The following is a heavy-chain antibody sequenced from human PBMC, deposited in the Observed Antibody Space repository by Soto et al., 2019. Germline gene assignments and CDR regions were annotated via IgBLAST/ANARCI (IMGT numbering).Heavy chain of an antibody. CDR1: GYSISSSNW. CDR2: IYYSGST. Sequence: PSETLSLTCAVSGYSISSSNWWGWIRQPPGKGLEWIGYIYYSGSTYYNPSLKSRVTMSVDTSKNQFSLKLSSVTAVDTAVYYCARGSSWYRDNWFDPRGQGTLVTV. CDR3: ARGSSWYRDNWFDP. J-gene: IGHJ5*02. V-gene: IGHV4-28*03. D-gene: IGHD6-13*01.